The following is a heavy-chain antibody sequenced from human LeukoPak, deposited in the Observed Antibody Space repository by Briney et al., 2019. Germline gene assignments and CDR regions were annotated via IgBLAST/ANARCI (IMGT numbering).Heavy chain of an antibody. CDR1: GYSISSGYY. V-gene: IGHV4-38-2*02. D-gene: IGHD4-23*01. Sequence: SETLSLTCSVSGYSISSGYYWGWIRQPPEKGLEWIGIIYHSGDTYYNPSLKRRVTISVDTSKNQFSLKVRSVTAADTALYYCARGRYGGNSPLAAFDIWGQGTMVTVSS. J-gene: IGHJ3*02. CDR3: ARGRYGGNSPLAAFDI. CDR2: IYHSGDT.